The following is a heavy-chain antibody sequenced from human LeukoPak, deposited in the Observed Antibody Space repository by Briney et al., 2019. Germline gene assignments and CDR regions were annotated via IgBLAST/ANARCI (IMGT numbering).Heavy chain of an antibody. CDR3: ARDFIAAASGRPDY. Sequence: GSLRLSCAASGFTFSSYSMNWVRQAPGKGLEWVSSISSSSSYIYYADSVKGRFTISRDNAKNPLYLQMNSLRAEDTAVYYCARDFIAAASGRPDYWGQGTLVTVSS. J-gene: IGHJ4*02. V-gene: IGHV3-21*01. CDR2: ISSSSSYI. D-gene: IGHD6-13*01. CDR1: GFTFSSYS.